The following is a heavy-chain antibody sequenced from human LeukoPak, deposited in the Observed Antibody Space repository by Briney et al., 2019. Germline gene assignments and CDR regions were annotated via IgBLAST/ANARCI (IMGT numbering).Heavy chain of an antibody. J-gene: IGHJ4*02. CDR2: INHSGST. V-gene: IGHV4-34*01. CDR3: AGGIAAAGRYGY. D-gene: IGHD6-13*01. Sequence: PSETLPLTCAVYGGSFSGYYWSWIRQPPGKGLEWIGEINHSGSTNYNPSLKSRVTISVDTSKNQFSLKLSSVTAADTAVYYCAGGIAAAGRYGYWGQGTLVTVSS. CDR1: GGSFSGYY.